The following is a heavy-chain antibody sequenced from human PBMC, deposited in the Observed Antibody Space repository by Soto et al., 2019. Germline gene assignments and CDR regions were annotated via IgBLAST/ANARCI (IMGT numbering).Heavy chain of an antibody. V-gene: IGHV4-39*01. CDR2: IFYSGST. J-gene: IGHJ4*02. D-gene: IGHD5-18*01. Sequence: PSETLSLTCTVSGGSISSSSYYWGWIRQPPGKGLEWIGSIFYSGSTYYNPSLKSRVTISVDTSKSQFSLKLSSVTAADMAVYYCARTGYSYGNFDYWGQGTQVTVSS. CDR1: GGSISSSSYY. CDR3: ARTGYSYGNFDY.